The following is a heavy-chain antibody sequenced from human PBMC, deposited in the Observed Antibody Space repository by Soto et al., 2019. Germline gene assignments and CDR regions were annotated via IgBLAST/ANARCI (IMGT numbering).Heavy chain of an antibody. D-gene: IGHD3-22*01. J-gene: IGHJ4*02. CDR1: GLTFSNYA. CDR2: ISGSGGST. Sequence: EVQLLESGGGLVQPGGSLRLSCAASGLTFSNYAINWVRQAPGKGLEWVSVISGSGGSTYYADSVKGRFTISRDNSKNTLDLQMNSLRAEDTAVYYCAKGSPVGSYYGSSGFDYWGQGTLVTVSS. V-gene: IGHV3-23*01. CDR3: AKGSPVGSYYGSSGFDY.